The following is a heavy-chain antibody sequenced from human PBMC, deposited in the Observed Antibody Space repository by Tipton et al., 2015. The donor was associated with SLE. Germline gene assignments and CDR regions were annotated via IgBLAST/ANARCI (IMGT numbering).Heavy chain of an antibody. CDR2: INHSGST. J-gene: IGHJ4*02. CDR1: GFTFSSYW. D-gene: IGHD2-2*01. CDR3: ARAYAGDVDY. Sequence: LRLSCAASGFTFSSYWMSWVRQAPGKGLEWIGEINHSGSTNYNPSLKSRVTISVDTSKNQFSLKLSSVAAADTAVYYCARAYAGDVDYWGQGTLVTVSS. V-gene: IGHV4-34*01.